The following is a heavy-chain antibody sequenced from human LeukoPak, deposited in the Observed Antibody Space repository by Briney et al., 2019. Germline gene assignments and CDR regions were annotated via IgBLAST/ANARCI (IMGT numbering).Heavy chain of an antibody. CDR3: TSDPTFYSGRYCFDY. D-gene: IGHD1-26*01. CDR2: IVVGSGNT. V-gene: IGHV1-58*01. J-gene: IGHJ4*02. CDR1: GFTFSNSA. Sequence: SVKVSCKASGFTFSNSAVQWVRQARGQRLEWIGWIVVGSGNTNYAQKFQERVTTTRDMSTSTAYMELSSLRSEDTAVYYCTSDPTFYSGRYCFDYWGQGTLVTVSS.